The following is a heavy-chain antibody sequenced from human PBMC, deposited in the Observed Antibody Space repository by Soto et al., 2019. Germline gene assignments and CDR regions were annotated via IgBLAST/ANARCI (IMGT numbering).Heavy chain of an antibody. CDR3: GKVLVGPTGHTHSHS. CDR1: GGSIYRSGYY. J-gene: IGHJ4*02. CDR2: IDYNGVT. D-gene: IGHD2-15*01. Sequence: KPSETLSLTCTVSGGSIYRSGYYWGWIRQPPGRGLEWIGNIDYNGVTYSNPSLKSRVTISRDTSKNQFSLKLTSVTAADTALYYCGKVLVGPTGHTHSHSWGPATLVTVSS. V-gene: IGHV4-39*01.